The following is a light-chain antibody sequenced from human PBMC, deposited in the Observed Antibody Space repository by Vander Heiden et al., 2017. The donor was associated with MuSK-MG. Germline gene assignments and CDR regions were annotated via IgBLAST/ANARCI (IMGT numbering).Light chain of an antibody. V-gene: IGKV1-5*03. J-gene: IGKJ3*01. Sequence: DIQMTQSPSTLSASVGDRVTITCRASQSISSWLAWYQQKPGKAPKLLIYKASSLESGVPSRFSSSGSGTEFTLTISSLQPDDFATYYCQQYNSYSRTFGPGTKVDIK. CDR1: QSISSW. CDR3: QQYNSYSRT. CDR2: KAS.